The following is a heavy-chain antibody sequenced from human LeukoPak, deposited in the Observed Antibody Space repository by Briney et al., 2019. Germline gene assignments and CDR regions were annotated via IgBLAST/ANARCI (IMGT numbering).Heavy chain of an antibody. Sequence: GGSLRLSCAASGFTFNNYWIAWVRQAPGKGLEWVSSISSSSSYIYYADSVKGRFTISRDNAKNSLYLQMNSLRAEDTAVYYCARPLKPKAVAAPVDYWGQGTLVTVSS. CDR3: ARPLKPKAVAAPVDY. J-gene: IGHJ4*02. CDR2: ISSSSSYI. D-gene: IGHD6-19*01. V-gene: IGHV3-21*01. CDR1: GFTFNNYW.